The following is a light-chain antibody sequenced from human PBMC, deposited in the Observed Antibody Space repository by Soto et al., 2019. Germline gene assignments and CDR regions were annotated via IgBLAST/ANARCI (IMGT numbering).Light chain of an antibody. V-gene: IGKV3D-20*01. CDR1: ERVSSSY. CDR2: DAS. J-gene: IGKJ5*01. Sequence: IVLTQSPAKMSLSPGERATRSCGASERVSSSYVAWYQMKAGLAPRLLIHDASTRASGIPDRFRGSKSGTDFTLTIRGLEPEDAALYYCQQYGSSPITFGQGTRPEIK. CDR3: QQYGSSPIT.